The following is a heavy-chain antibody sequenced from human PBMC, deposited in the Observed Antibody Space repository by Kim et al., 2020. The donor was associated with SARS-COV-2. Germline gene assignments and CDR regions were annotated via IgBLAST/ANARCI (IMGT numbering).Heavy chain of an antibody. Sequence: VKGRFTITRDNAKNSLYLQMNSLRAEDTALYHCARSPYYYDSSGSGNWFDPWGQGTLVTVSS. J-gene: IGHJ5*02. V-gene: IGHV3-20*01. CDR3: ARSPYYYDSSGSGNWFDP. D-gene: IGHD3-22*01.